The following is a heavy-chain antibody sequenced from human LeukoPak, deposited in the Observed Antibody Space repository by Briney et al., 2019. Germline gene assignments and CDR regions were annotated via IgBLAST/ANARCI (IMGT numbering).Heavy chain of an antibody. CDR1: GFTFSSYA. J-gene: IGHJ4*02. D-gene: IGHD3-22*01. V-gene: IGHV3-23*01. CDR2: ISGRGDST. CDR3: AKFVNYDSTGLKTAFDY. Sequence: GGSLRLSCAASGFTFSSYAMNWVRQAPGKGLEWVSTISGRGDSTYYADSVKVRFTISRDNSKNTLSLQMNSLRAEDTAVYYCAKFVNYDSTGLKTAFDYWGQGTLVTVSS.